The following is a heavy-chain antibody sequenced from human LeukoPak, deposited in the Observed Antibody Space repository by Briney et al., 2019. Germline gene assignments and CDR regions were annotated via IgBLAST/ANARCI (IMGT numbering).Heavy chain of an antibody. CDR3: ARYIFVGYYDSKGAFDI. Sequence: SVKVSCKASGGTLSSYAISWVRQAPGQGLEWMGRIIPIFGIANYAQKFQGRVTITADKSTSTAYMELSSLRSEDTAVYYCARYIFVGYYDSKGAFDIWGQGTMVTVSS. J-gene: IGHJ3*02. CDR1: GGTLSSYA. V-gene: IGHV1-69*04. D-gene: IGHD3-22*01. CDR2: IIPIFGIA.